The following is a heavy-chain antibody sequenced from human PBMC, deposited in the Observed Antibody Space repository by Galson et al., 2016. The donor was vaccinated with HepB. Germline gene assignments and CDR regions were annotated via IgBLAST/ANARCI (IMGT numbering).Heavy chain of an antibody. J-gene: IGHJ4*02. Sequence: SLRLSCAASGFTFSNYAIHWARQAPGKGLEIVSATSPKCAYTYHAEFVKGRFTVSRYNYRNTLFLQMTSLRLEDTGVYYCARFKPEGEMPTIPVGSLDYWGLGTLVTISS. CDR1: GFTFSNYA. CDR3: ARFKPEGEMPTIPVGSLDY. V-gene: IGHV3-64*04. D-gene: IGHD5-24*01. CDR2: TSPKCAYT.